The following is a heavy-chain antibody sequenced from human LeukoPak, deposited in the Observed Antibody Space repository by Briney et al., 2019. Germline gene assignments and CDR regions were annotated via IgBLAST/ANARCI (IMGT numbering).Heavy chain of an antibody. D-gene: IGHD3-10*01. CDR3: ARDIESSYYGSGSPYKDAPSYYYYYGMDV. CDR2: ISAYNGNT. Sequence: SVKVSCKASGYTFTSYGISWVRQAPGQGLEWMGWISAYNGNTNYAQKLQGRVTMTTDTSTSTAYMELRSLRSDDTAVYYCARDIESSYYGSGSPYKDAPSYYYYYGMDVWGQGTTVTVSS. CDR1: GYTFTSYG. V-gene: IGHV1-18*01. J-gene: IGHJ6*02.